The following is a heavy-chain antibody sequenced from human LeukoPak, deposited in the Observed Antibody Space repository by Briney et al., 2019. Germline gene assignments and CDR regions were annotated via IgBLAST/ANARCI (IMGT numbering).Heavy chain of an antibody. D-gene: IGHD3-9*01. CDR2: MNPNSGNT. CDR1: GYTFTSYD. V-gene: IGHV1-8*01. CDR3: ARGLRYFDWSEPEARPDY. J-gene: IGHJ4*02. Sequence: GASVKVSCKASGYTFTSYDINWVRQATGQGLEWMGWMNPNSGNTGYAQKFQGRVTMTRNTSISTAYMELSSLRSEDTAVYYCARGLRYFDWSEPEARPDYWGQGTLVTVSS.